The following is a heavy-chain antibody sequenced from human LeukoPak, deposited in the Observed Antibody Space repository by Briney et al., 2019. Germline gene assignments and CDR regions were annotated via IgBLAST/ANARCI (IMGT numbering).Heavy chain of an antibody. CDR3: ARETPDSSGWD. CDR1: GFTFSSYG. V-gene: IGHV3-30*12. D-gene: IGHD6-19*01. CDR2: ISYDGSNK. Sequence: GGSLRLSCAASGFTFSSYGMHWVRQAPGKGLEWVAVISYDGSNKYYADSVKGRFTISRDNSKNTLYLQMTSLRAEDTAVYYCARETPDSSGWDWGQGTLVTVSS. J-gene: IGHJ4*02.